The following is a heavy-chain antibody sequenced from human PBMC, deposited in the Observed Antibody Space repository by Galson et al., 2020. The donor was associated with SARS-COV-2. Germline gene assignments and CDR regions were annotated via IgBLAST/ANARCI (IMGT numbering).Heavy chain of an antibody. CDR1: GFSLSTSGMC. J-gene: IGHJ2*01. CDR3: ARIRPKAVGTTYWYFDL. CDR2: IDWDDDK. D-gene: IGHD6-13*01. V-gene: IGHV2-70*17. Sequence: ESGPTLVTPTQTLTLTCTFSGFSLSTSGMCVSWIRQPPGKALEWLARIDWDDDKFYSTSLKTRLTISKDTSKNQVVLTMTNMDPVDTATYYCARIRPKAVGTTYWYFDLWGRGTLVTVSS.